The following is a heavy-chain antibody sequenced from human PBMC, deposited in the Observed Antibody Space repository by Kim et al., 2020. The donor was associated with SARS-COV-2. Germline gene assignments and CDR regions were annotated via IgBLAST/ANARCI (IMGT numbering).Heavy chain of an antibody. J-gene: IGHJ5*02. D-gene: IGHD2-2*01. CDR1: GYTFNNYA. V-gene: IGHV1-18*01. CDR3: ARDQIVVEPDPILNWFDP. Sequence: ASVKVSCKASGYTFNNYAINWVRQAPGKGLEWMGWISTYNGNTNYAQNLQGRGTMTTDTSTSTAYMELRSLRSDDTAVYYFARDQIVVEPDPILNWFDPWGQGSLVIVSS. CDR2: ISTYNGNT.